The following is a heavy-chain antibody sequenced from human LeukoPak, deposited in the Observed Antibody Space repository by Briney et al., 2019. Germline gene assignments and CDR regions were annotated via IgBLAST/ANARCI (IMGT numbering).Heavy chain of an antibody. CDR2: IQHDETEI. CDR1: GFTFKTSG. CDR3: ARESGATKIGQLLNY. Sequence: SGGSLRLSCTASGFTFKTSGMHWVRQAPGKGLEWVGFIQHDETEIYSADSVKGRFTFSRDNFKSTLYLQMNSLRAEDSAVYYCARESGATKIGQLLNYWGQGTLVSVSS. D-gene: IGHD3-10*01. V-gene: IGHV3-30*02. J-gene: IGHJ4*02.